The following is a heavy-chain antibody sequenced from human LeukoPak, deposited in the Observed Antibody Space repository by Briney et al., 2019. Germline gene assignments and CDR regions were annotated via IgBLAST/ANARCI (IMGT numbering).Heavy chain of an antibody. CDR3: ARAQSGSYLGNWFDP. V-gene: IGHV1-46*01. J-gene: IGHJ5*02. Sequence: GASVKVSCKASGYTLTSYYMHWVRQAPGQGLEWVGLINPSGGSTSYPQNFQGRVTMTRDTSTSTVYMELSSLRSEDTAVYYCARAQSGSYLGNWFDPWGQGTLVTVSS. CDR2: INPSGGST. CDR1: GYTLTSYY. D-gene: IGHD1-26*01.